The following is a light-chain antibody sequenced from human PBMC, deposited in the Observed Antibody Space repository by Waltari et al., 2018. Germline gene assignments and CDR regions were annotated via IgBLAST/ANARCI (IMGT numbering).Light chain of an antibody. J-gene: IGKJ1*01. V-gene: IGKV3-20*01. CDR3: QQYGTPPRT. CDR1: QTINRNY. CDR2: GAS. Sequence: EIVLTQSPGTLSLSPGEGATLSCRASQTINRNYLAWHQQKPGQPPRLLIYGASSRANGIPDRFSGSGSGTDFTLTISRLEPEDFAVYYCQQYGTPPRTFGQGTKVEI.